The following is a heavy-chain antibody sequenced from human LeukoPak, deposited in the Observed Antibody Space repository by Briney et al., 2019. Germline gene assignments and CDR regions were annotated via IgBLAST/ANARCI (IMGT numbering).Heavy chain of an antibody. CDR1: GGSISSGDYY. V-gene: IGHV4-30-4*08. CDR3: ARHGPYYYGSGSPFDY. Sequence: SQTLSLTCTVSGGSISSGDYYWSWIRQPPGKGLEWIGYIYYSGSTFYNPSLKSRVTISVDTSKNHFSLKLNSVTAADTAVYYCARHGPYYYGSGSPFDYWGQGTLVTVSS. CDR2: IYYSGST. D-gene: IGHD3-10*01. J-gene: IGHJ4*02.